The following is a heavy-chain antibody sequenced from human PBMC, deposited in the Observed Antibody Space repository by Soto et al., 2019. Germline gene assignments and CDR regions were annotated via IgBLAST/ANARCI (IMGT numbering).Heavy chain of an antibody. V-gene: IGHV4-39*01. CDR3: ARGAGYSYGSVDY. J-gene: IGHJ4*02. CDR2: IYYSGST. Sequence: PSETLSLTCTVSGGSISSSSYYWGWIRQPPGKGLEWIGSIYYSGSTYYNPSLKSRVTISVDTSKNQFSLKLSSVTAADTAVYYCARGAGYSYGSVDYWGQGTLVTVSS. CDR1: GGSISSSSYY. D-gene: IGHD5-18*01.